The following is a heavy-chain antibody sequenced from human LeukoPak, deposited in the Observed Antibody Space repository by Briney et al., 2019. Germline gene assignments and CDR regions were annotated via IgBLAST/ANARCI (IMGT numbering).Heavy chain of an antibody. V-gene: IGHV3-23*01. CDR3: ATGTGKEQRFDF. J-gene: IGHJ4*02. CDR2: ISGSGGST. Sequence: GGSLRLSCAASGFTFSSYAMSWVRQAPGKGLEWVSAISGSGGSTYYADSVKGRFTISRDNSKNKLYLQMNSLKTEDTAVYYCATGTGKEQRFDFWGQGTLVTVSS. D-gene: IGHD6-25*01. CDR1: GFTFSSYA.